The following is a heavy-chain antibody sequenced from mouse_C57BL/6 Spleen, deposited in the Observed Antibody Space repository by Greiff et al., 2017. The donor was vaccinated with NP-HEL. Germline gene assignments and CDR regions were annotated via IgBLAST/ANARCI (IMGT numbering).Heavy chain of an antibody. V-gene: IGHV1-55*01. J-gene: IGHJ4*01. CDR3: ERRGRYYAMDY. CDR1: GYTFTSYW. Sequence: QVQLQQPGAELVKPGASVKMSCKASGYTFTSYWLTWVKQRPGQGLEWIGDIYPGSGSTNYNEKFKSKATLTVDTSSSPAYMQLSSLTSEDSAVYYCERRGRYYAMDYWGQGTSVTVSS. CDR2: IYPGSGST.